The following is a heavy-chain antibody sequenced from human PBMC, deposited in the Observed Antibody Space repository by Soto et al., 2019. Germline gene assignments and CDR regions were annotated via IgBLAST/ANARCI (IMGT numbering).Heavy chain of an antibody. CDR2: ISAYNGNT. V-gene: IGHV1-18*01. CDR3: ARENTYYYDSSGYYALDY. D-gene: IGHD3-22*01. CDR1: GYTFTSYG. J-gene: IGHJ4*02. Sequence: QVQLVQSGAEVKKPGASVKVSCKASGYTFTSYGISWLRQAPGQGLEWMGWISAYNGNTNYAQKLQGRVTMTTDTSTSTAYMEMRSLRSDDTAVYYCARENTYYYDSSGYYALDYWGQGTLVTVSS.